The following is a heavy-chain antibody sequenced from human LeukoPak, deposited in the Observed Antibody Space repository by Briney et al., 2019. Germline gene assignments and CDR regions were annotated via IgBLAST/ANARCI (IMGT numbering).Heavy chain of an antibody. CDR1: GFTVDDYG. D-gene: IGHD4-11*01. V-gene: IGHV3-20*01. CDR2: INRNTGDT. CDR3: ARDRPHTNYGSNGMDV. J-gene: IGHJ6*02. Sequence: GGSLRLSCVASGFTVDDYGMSWVRQAPGKGLEWVSGINRNTGDTRYADSVKGRFTISRDNGKNSLYLQMNSLRAEDTALYHCARDRPHTNYGSNGMDVWGQGTTVTVSS.